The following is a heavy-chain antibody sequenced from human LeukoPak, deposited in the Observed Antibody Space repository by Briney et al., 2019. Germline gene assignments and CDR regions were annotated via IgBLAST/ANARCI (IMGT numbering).Heavy chain of an antibody. V-gene: IGHV3-53*01. D-gene: IGHD6-13*01. CDR1: GFTFSSYW. J-gene: IGHJ4*02. CDR3: ARESSSGDY. CDR2: IYSGGST. Sequence: GGSLRLSCAASGFTFSSYWMSWVRQAPGKGLEWVSVIYSGGSTYYADSVKGRFTISRDNSKNTLYLQMNSLRAEDTAVYYCARESSSGDYWGQGTLVTVSS.